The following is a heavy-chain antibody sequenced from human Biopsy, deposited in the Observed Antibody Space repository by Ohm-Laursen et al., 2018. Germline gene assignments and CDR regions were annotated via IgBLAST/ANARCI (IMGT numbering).Heavy chain of an antibody. V-gene: IGHV1-46*01. J-gene: IGHJ5*02. CDR3: TREADYNFVMEPPGDH. CDR1: GFTFTQFF. D-gene: IGHD5-24*01. Sequence: GASVKVSCKLSGFTFTQFFIHWIRQAPGQGLVWMGVVKASDGTKRYAHEFQGRVTMTRDTSTNTAYVELSSLTYEDTATYYCTREADYNFVMEPPGDHWGQGTPVTVSS. CDR2: VKASDGTK.